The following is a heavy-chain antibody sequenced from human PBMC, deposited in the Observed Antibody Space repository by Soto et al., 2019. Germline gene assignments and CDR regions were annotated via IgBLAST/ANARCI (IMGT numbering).Heavy chain of an antibody. V-gene: IGHV3-30-3*01. D-gene: IGHD3-22*01. CDR2: ISYDGSNK. Sequence: QVQLVESGGGVVQPGRSLRLSCAASGFTFSSYAMHWVRQAPGKGLEWVAVISYDGSNKYYADSVKGRFTISRDNSKNTLYLQMNSLRAEDTAVYYCASLDYYDSSGHPDYWGQGTLVTVSS. J-gene: IGHJ4*02. CDR1: GFTFSSYA. CDR3: ASLDYYDSSGHPDY.